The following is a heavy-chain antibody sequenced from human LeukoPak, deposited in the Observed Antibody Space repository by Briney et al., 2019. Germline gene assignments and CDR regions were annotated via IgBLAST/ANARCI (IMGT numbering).Heavy chain of an antibody. V-gene: IGHV1-69*01. J-gene: IGHJ6*03. CDR2: IIPIFGTA. CDR1: GGTFSSYA. D-gene: IGHD5-24*01. Sequence: SVKVSCKASGGTFSSYAISWVRQAPGQGLEWMGGIIPIFGTANYAQKFQGRVTITADESTSTAYMELSSLRSEDTAVYYCARVRDSYNYYYYYYMDVWGKGTTVTVSS. CDR3: ARVRDSYNYYYYYYMDV.